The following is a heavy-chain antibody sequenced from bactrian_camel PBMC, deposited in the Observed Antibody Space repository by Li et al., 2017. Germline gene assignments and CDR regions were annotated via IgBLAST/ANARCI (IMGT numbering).Heavy chain of an antibody. CDR3: VRDPESIWVGSSGAVGY. Sequence: QLVESGGDSVQPGGSLRLSCVASGFPFSANHMSWVRQPTGKEREGVADIDSYGDTTYTDSVKGRFTISQDNAKNTVYLRMNNLKPEDTAAYYCVRDPESIWVGSSGAVGYWGQGTQVTVS. D-gene: IGHD5*01. CDR1: GFPFSANH. J-gene: IGHJ6*01. CDR2: IDSYGDT. V-gene: IGHV3S10*01.